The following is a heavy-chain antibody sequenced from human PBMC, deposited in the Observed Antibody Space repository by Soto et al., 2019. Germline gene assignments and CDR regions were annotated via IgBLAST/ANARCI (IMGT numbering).Heavy chain of an antibody. CDR2: IDPSDSYT. Sequence: GESLKISCKGSGCSFTSYWVSWVRQMPGKGLEWMGRIDPSDSYTNYSPSFQGHVTISADKSISTAYLQWSSLKASDTAMYYCATPYHLSPDSYYYGMYICGQGTTVTVS. CDR1: GCSFTSYW. V-gene: IGHV5-10-1*01. D-gene: IGHD2-2*01. CDR3: ATPYHLSPDSYYYGMYI. J-gene: IGHJ6*02.